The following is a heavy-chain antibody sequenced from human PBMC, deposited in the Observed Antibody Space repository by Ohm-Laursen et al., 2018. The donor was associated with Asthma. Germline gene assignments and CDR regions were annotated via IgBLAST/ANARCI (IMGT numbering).Heavy chain of an antibody. CDR1: GYTFSRYS. Sequence: GSLRLSCAASGYTFSRYSIHWVRQILGKGLEWVASISTASSFIYYADSVKGRFTISRDNSKNTLYLQMNSLRAEDTAVYYCARLLRQQGLVGYYYYGMDVWGQGTTVTVSS. V-gene: IGHV3-21*01. CDR2: ISTASSFI. CDR3: ARLLRQQGLVGYYYYGMDV. J-gene: IGHJ6*02. D-gene: IGHD6-19*01.